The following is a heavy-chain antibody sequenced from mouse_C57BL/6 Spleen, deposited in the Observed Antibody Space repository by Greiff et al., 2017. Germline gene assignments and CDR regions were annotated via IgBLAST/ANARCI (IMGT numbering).Heavy chain of an antibody. J-gene: IGHJ1*03. Sequence: QVQLQQPGAELVRPGSSVKLSCKASGYTFTSYWMHWVKQRPIQGLEWIGNIDPSDSETHYNQKFKDKATLTVDKSSSTAYMQLSSLTSEDSAVYYCARSAGYPDWYFDVWGTGTTLTVSS. CDR3: ARSAGYPDWYFDV. CDR2: IDPSDSET. D-gene: IGHD2-2*01. CDR1: GYTFTSYW. V-gene: IGHV1-52*01.